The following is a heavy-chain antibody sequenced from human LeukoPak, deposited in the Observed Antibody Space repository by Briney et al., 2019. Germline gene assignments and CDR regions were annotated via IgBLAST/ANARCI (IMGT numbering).Heavy chain of an antibody. CDR3: ARGTSRAYYDNSGSDY. Sequence: SETLSLTCTVSGGSMSSGGYFWSWIRQYPGKGLEWLGYIYYSGSTYYNPSLKSRLTISVDTSKNQFSLKLSSVTAADTAVYYCARGTSRAYYDNSGSDYWGQGTLVTVSS. J-gene: IGHJ4*02. CDR1: GGSMSSGGYF. V-gene: IGHV4-31*03. CDR2: IYYSGST. D-gene: IGHD3-22*01.